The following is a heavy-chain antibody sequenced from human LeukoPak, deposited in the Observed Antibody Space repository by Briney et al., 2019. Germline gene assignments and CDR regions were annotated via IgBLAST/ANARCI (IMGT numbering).Heavy chain of an antibody. D-gene: IGHD3-16*01. J-gene: IGHJ6*03. CDR3: ARVRRYYMDV. Sequence: PSETLSLTCAVYGGSFSGYYWSWIRQPPGKGLEWIGEINHSGSTNYNPSLKSRFTISVDTSKNQFSLKLSSVTAADTAVYYCARVRRYYMDVWGKGTTVTVSS. CDR1: GGSFSGYY. V-gene: IGHV4-34*01. CDR2: INHSGST.